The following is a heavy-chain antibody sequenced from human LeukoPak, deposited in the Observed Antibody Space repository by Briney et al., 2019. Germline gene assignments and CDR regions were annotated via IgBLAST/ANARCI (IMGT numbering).Heavy chain of an antibody. CDR3: AREFDDDYGDYGGDF. CDR2: IIPIFGTA. CDR1: GGTFSSYA. Sequence: EASVKVSCKASGGTFSSYAISWVRQAPGQGLEWMGGIIPIFGTANYAQKFQGRVTITADESTSTAYMDLRSLRSDDTAVYYCAREFDDDYGDYGGDFWGQGTLVTVSS. J-gene: IGHJ4*02. D-gene: IGHD4-17*01. V-gene: IGHV1-69*13.